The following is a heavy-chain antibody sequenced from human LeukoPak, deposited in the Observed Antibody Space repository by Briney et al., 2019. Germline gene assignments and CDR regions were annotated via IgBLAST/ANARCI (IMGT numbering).Heavy chain of an antibody. CDR1: GFTVSSNY. CDR2: IYSGGST. D-gene: IGHD3-10*01. Sequence: GGSLRLSCAASGFTVSSNYMSWVRQAPGKGLEWVSVIYSGGSTYYADSVKGRFTISRDNSKNTLYLQMNSLRAEDTAVYYCAGDLGSGYDAFDIWGQGTMVTVSS. J-gene: IGHJ3*02. CDR3: AGDLGSGYDAFDI. V-gene: IGHV3-66*01.